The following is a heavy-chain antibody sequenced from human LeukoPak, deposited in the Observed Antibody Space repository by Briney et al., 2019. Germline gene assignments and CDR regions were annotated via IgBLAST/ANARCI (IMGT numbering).Heavy chain of an antibody. CDR2: ISSSSSYI. CDR3: ARGPMVYAIFFDY. CDR1: GFTFSSYS. V-gene: IGHV3-21*01. D-gene: IGHD2-8*01. J-gene: IGHJ4*02. Sequence: GGSLRLSCAASGFTFSSYSMNWVRQAPGKGLEWVSSISSSSSYIYYADSVKGRFTISRDNAKNSLYLQLNSLRAEDTAVYYCARGPMVYAIFFDYWGQGTLVTVSS.